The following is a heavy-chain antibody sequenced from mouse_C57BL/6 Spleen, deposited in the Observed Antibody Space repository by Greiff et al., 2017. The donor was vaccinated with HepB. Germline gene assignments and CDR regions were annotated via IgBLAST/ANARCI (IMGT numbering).Heavy chain of an antibody. D-gene: IGHD1-1*01. V-gene: IGHV1-61*01. CDR1: GYTFTSYW. J-gene: IGHJ2*01. CDR2: IYPSDSET. CDR3: ARSLTTVVPYYFDY. Sequence: QVQLQQPGAELVRPGSSVKLSCKASGYTFTSYWMDWVKQRPGQGLEWIGNIYPSDSETDYNQKFKDKATLTVDKSSSTAYMQLSSLTSEDSAVYYCARSLTTVVPYYFDYWGQGTTLTVSS.